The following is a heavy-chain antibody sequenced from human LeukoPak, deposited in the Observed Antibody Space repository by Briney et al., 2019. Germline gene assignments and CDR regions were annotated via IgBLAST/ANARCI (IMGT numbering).Heavy chain of an antibody. D-gene: IGHD4-17*01. CDR2: IYYSGST. CDR3: ARDKSYYGDYSFDY. Sequence: SETLSLTCTVSGGSISSYYWSWIRQPPGKGLEWIGYIYYSGSTNYNPSLKSRVTISVDTSKNQFSLKLSSATAADTAVYYCARDKSYYGDYSFDYWGQGTLVTVSS. CDR1: GGSISSYY. V-gene: IGHV4-59*01. J-gene: IGHJ4*02.